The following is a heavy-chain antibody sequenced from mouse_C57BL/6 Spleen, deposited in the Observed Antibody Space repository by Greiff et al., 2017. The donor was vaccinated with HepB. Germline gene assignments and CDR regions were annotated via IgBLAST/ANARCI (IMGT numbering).Heavy chain of an antibody. CDR1: GYSFTGYF. CDR2: INPYNGDT. J-gene: IGHJ2*01. Sequence: EVKLNESGPELVKPGDSVKISCKASGYSFTGYFMNWVMQSHGKSLEWIGRINPYNGDTFYNQKFKGKATLTVDKSSSTAHMELRSLTSEDSAVYYCAREGYDYDGDYFDYWGQGTTLTVSS. CDR3: AREGYDYDGDYFDY. D-gene: IGHD2-4*01. V-gene: IGHV1-20*01.